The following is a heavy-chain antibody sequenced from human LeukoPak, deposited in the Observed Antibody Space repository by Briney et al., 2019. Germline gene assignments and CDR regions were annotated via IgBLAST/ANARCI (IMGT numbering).Heavy chain of an antibody. CDR2: IIPIFGTA. V-gene: IGHV1-69*06. D-gene: IGHD1-20*01. CDR1: GGTFSSYA. Sequence: ASVKVSCTASGGTFSSYAISWVRQAPGQGLEWMGGIIPIFGTANYAQKFQGRATITADKSTSTAYMELSSLRSEDTAVYYCASSRAAVLTGSIGAFDIWGQGTMVTVSS. CDR3: ASSRAAVLTGSIGAFDI. J-gene: IGHJ3*02.